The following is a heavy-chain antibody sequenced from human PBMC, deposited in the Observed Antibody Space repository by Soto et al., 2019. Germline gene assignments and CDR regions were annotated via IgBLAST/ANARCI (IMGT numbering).Heavy chain of an antibody. CDR3: ARARLYCRSSSCYLDP. J-gene: IGHJ5*02. V-gene: IGHV4-4*02. D-gene: IGHD2-2*01. CDR1: GGSISSNNW. Sequence: SETLSLTCAVSGGSISSNNWWNWVRQPPGKGLEWIGEIQHSGSTNYNPSLKSRVTISGDKSKDQFALKLNSVTAADTAVYYWARARLYCRSSSCYLDPACQGTLVTLSS. CDR2: IQHSGST.